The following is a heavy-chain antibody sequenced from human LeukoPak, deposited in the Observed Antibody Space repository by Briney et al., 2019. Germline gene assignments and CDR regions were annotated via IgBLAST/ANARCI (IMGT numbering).Heavy chain of an antibody. V-gene: IGHV3-7*01. CDR1: GFRFADYA. J-gene: IGHJ4*02. D-gene: IGHD3-22*01. CDR2: INQDGSEK. CDR3: ARGHYYDFD. Sequence: GRSLRLSCTGSGFRFADYAMSWVRQAPGKGLEWVANINQDGSEKYYVDSVKGRFTISRDNAKNSLYLQMNNLRGEDTAVYYCARGHYYDFDWGQGTLVTVSS.